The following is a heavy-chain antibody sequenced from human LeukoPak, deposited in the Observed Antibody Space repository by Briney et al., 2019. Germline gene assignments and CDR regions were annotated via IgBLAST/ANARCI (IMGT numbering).Heavy chain of an antibody. D-gene: IGHD2-15*01. J-gene: IGHJ6*03. CDR3: ARQYHGRYYYYYMDV. Sequence: GGSLRLSCAASGFTFSSYAMHWVRQAPGKGLEWVAVISYDGNNKYYADSVKGRFTISRDNSKNTLYLQMNSLRAEDTAIYYCARQYHGRYYYYYMDVWGKGTTVTVSS. V-gene: IGHV3-30-3*01. CDR1: GFTFSSYA. CDR2: ISYDGNNK.